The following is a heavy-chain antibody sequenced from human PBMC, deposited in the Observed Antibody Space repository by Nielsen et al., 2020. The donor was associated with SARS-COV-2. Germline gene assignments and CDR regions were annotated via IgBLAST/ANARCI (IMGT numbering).Heavy chain of an antibody. CDR2: ISYDGSNK. J-gene: IGHJ6*03. V-gene: IGHV3-30*03. CDR1: GFTFCSYG. CDR3: ARDGRSWPLYYYYMDV. Sequence: GESLKISCAASGFTFCSYGMHWVRQAPGKGLEWVAVISYDGSNKYYADSVKGRFTISRDNSKNTLYLQMNSLRDEDTAVYYCARDGRSWPLYYYYMDVWGKGTTVTVSS. D-gene: IGHD6-13*01.